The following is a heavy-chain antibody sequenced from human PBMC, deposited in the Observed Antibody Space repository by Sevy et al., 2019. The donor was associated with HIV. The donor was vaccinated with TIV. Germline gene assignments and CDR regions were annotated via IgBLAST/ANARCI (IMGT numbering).Heavy chain of an antibody. CDR3: ALAVAGTFNAFDI. D-gene: IGHD6-19*01. CDR1: GGTFSSYA. CDR2: IIPIFGTA. V-gene: IGHV1-69*06. J-gene: IGHJ3*02. Sequence: ASVKVSCKASGGTFSSYAISWVRQAPGQGLEWMGGIIPIFGTANYAQKFQGRVTITADKSTSTAYMELSSLRFGDTAVYYCALAVAGTFNAFDIWGQGTMVTVSS.